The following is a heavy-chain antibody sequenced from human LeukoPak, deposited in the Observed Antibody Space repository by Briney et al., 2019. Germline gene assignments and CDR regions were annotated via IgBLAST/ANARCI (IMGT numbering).Heavy chain of an antibody. D-gene: IGHD3-16*01. CDR2: INHDGSEK. CDR3: ARSTWGGFDY. CDR1: GFTFSSYW. V-gene: IGHV3-7*01. J-gene: IGHJ4*02. Sequence: AGGTLRLSRAASGFTFSSYWMSWVRQAPGKGLEWVANINHDGSEKYYVDSVKGRFTISRDNAKNSLYLQMNSLRAEDTAVYYCARSTWGGFDYWGQGTLVTVSS.